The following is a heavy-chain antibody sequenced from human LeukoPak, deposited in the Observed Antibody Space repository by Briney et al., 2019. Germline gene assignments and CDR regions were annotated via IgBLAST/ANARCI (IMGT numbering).Heavy chain of an antibody. CDR1: GYTFTSYG. CDR3: ARSGIRGGTTVRWFDP. D-gene: IGHD1-7*01. V-gene: IGHV1-18*01. J-gene: IGHJ5*02. CDR2: ISAYNGNT. Sequence: ASVKVSCKASGYTFTSYGISWVRQAPGQGLGWMGWISAYNGNTNYAQKLQGRVTMTTDTSTSTAYMELSSLRSGDTAVYYCARSGIRGGTTVRWFDPWGQGTLVTVSS.